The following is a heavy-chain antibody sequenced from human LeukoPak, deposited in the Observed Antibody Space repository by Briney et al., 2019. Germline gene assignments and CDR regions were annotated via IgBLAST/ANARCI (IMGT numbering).Heavy chain of an antibody. V-gene: IGHV4-59*01. CDR3: ARTTMVRGTYYMDV. Sequence: SETLSLTCTVSGGSISSYYWNWIRQPPGKGLEWIGYIYYSGSTNYNPSLKSRVTISVDTSKNQFSLKLSSVTAADTAVYYCARTTMVRGTYYMDVWGKGTTVTISS. CDR2: IYYSGST. J-gene: IGHJ6*03. D-gene: IGHD3-10*01. CDR1: GGSISSYY.